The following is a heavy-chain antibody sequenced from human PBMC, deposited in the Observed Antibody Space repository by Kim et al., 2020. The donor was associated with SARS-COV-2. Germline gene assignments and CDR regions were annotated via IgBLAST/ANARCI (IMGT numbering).Heavy chain of an antibody. CDR3: ARKIAAAGVPFDY. V-gene: IGHV1-3*01. D-gene: IGHD6-13*01. Sequence: YSQKFQGRVTITRDTSASTAYMELSSLRSEDTAGYYCARKIAAAGVPFDYWGQGTLVTVSS. J-gene: IGHJ4*02.